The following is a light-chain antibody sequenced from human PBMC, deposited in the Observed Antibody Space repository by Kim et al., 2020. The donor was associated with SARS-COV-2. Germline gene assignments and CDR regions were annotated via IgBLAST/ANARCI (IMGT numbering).Light chain of an antibody. V-gene: IGKV3-20*01. CDR3: QQYGSSPYT. CDR2: GAS. Sequence: EIVLTQSPGTLSLSPGERATLSCRASQSVSSSYFAWYQQKPGQAPRLLIYGASSRATGIPDRFSGRGSGTDFTLTISRLEPEDFAVYYCQQYGSSPYTFGQGTKLEI. CDR1: QSVSSSY. J-gene: IGKJ2*01.